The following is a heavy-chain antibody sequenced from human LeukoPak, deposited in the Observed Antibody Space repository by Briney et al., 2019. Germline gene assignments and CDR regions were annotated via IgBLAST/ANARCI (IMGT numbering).Heavy chain of an antibody. Sequence: GGSLRLSCAASGFTFSSYWMSWVRQAPGKGLEWVANIKQDGSEKYYVDSVKGRFTISRDNAKNSLYLQMNSLRAEDTAVYYCASRINYYDSSGYYYVGAGFDYWGQGTLVTVSS. CDR2: IKQDGSEK. J-gene: IGHJ4*02. D-gene: IGHD3-22*01. V-gene: IGHV3-7*01. CDR1: GFTFSSYW. CDR3: ASRINYYDSSGYYYVGAGFDY.